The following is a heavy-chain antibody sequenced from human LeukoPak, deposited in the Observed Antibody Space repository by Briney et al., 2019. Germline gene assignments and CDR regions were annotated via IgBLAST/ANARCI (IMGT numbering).Heavy chain of an antibody. CDR2: IYYSGST. J-gene: IGHJ4*02. V-gene: IGHV4-39*01. CDR1: GGSISSSSYY. Sequence: PSETLSLTCTVSGGSISSSSYYWGWIRQPPGKGLEWIGSIYYSGSTYYNPSLKSRVTISVDTSKNQFSLKLSSVTAADTAVYYCAIILGEWELLPPDYWGQGTLVPVSS. D-gene: IGHD1-26*01. CDR3: AIILGEWELLPPDY.